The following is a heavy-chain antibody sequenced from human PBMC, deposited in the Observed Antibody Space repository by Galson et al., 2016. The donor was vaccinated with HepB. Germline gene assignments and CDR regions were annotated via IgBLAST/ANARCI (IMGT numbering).Heavy chain of an antibody. D-gene: IGHD3-10*01. J-gene: IGHJ4*02. CDR2: IYPGDSDT. Sequence: KVSCKASGGTFSSYAISWVRQAPGQGLEWMGIIYPGDSDTRYSPSFQGQVTISADKSITPAYLQWRSLKASDTAMYYCASPSYAPGIYDVWGQGTLVTVS. CDR1: GGTFSSYA. CDR3: ASPSYAPGIYDV. V-gene: IGHV5-51*01.